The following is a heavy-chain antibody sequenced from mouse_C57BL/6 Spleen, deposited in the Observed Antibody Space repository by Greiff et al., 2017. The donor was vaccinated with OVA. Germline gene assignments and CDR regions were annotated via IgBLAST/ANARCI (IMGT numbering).Heavy chain of an antibody. J-gene: IGHJ3*01. D-gene: IGHD2-4*01. CDR3: ARGGYDYDFAWFAY. CDR1: GYAFSSSW. Sequence: LVESGPELVKPGASVKISCKASGYAFSSSWMNWVKQRPGKGLEWIGRIYPGDGDTNYNGKFKGKATLTADKSSSTAYMQLSSLTSEDSAVYFCARGGYDYDFAWFAYWGQGTLVTVSA. V-gene: IGHV1-82*01. CDR2: IYPGDGDT.